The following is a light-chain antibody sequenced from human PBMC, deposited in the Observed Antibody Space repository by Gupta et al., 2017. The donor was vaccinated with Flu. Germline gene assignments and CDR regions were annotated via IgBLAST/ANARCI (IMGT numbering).Light chain of an antibody. CDR3: CSYAGSDVYV. Sequence: SRTIAGTGTRSDVGRVNLVSWYKQYPGKAPKLIIYEGSRRPSGVSNRFSGSKSGNTASRTISGLQAEDEADYYCCSYAGSDVYVFGTGTKVTVL. V-gene: IGLV2-23*01. J-gene: IGLJ1*01. CDR1: RSDVGRVNL. CDR2: EGS.